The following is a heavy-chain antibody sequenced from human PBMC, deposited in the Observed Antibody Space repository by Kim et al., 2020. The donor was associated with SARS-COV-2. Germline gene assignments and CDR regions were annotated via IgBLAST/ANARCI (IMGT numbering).Heavy chain of an antibody. CDR3: ARRWYCSSTSCYEGHAFDI. Sequence: SETLSLTCTVSGVSISSGGYYWSWIRQHPGKGLEWIVYIYYSGTTYYNPSLKSRVTMSVDTSKNQFSLKLSSVTAADTAVYYCARRWYCSSTSCYEGHAFDIWGQGTMVTVSS. D-gene: IGHD2-2*01. CDR1: GVSISSGGYY. J-gene: IGHJ3*02. CDR2: IYYSGTT. V-gene: IGHV4-31*03.